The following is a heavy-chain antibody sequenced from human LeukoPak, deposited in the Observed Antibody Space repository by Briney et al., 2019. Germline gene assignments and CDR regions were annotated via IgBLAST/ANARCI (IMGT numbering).Heavy chain of an antibody. CDR2: INPSGGST. V-gene: IGHV1-46*01. CDR3: ARDGYCSSTSCYSGRAFDY. CDR1: GYTFTSYY. Sequence: LVASVKVSCKASGYTFTSYYMHWVRQAPGQGLEWMGIINPSGGSTSYAQKFQGRVTMTRDTSTSTVYMELSSLRSEDTAVYYCARDGYCSSTSCYSGRAFDYWGQGTLVTVSS. D-gene: IGHD2-2*03. J-gene: IGHJ4*02.